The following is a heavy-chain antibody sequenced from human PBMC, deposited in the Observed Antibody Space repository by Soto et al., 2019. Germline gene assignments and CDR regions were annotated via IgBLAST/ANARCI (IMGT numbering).Heavy chain of an antibody. Sequence: PGGSLRLSCAASGFTFSSYGMHCVRQAPGKGLEWVAVIWYDGSKKYYADSVKGRFTISRDNSKSTLYLQMNSLRAEDTAVYYCARDYYDSSGFSPFDYWGQGTLVTVSS. CDR2: IWYDGSKK. V-gene: IGHV3-33*01. CDR1: GFTFSSYG. J-gene: IGHJ4*02. D-gene: IGHD3-22*01. CDR3: ARDYYDSSGFSPFDY.